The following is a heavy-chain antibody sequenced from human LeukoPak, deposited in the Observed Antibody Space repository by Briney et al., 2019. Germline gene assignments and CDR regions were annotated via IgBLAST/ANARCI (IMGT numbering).Heavy chain of an antibody. V-gene: IGHV3-33*01. CDR1: GFTFSSYG. D-gene: IGHD6-19*01. CDR2: IWYDGSNK. Sequence: PGGSLRLSCAASGFTFSSYGMHWVRQAPGKGLEWVAVIWYDGSNKYYADSVKGRFTISRDNSKNTLYLRMNSLRAEDTAVYYCATSGGYYYYMDVWGKGTTVTVSS. J-gene: IGHJ6*03. CDR3: ATSGGYYYYMDV.